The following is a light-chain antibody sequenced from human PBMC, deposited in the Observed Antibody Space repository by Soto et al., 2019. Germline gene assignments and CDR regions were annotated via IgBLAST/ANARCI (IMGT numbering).Light chain of an antibody. J-gene: IGLJ2*01. CDR3: AAWDDSLSPYVV. V-gene: IGLV1-47*01. Sequence: QLVLTQPPSASGTPGQRVTISCSGSSSNIGSNYVYWYQQLPGTAPKLLIYRNNQRPSGVPDRFSGSKSGTSASLAISGLRSEDEADYYCAAWDDSLSPYVVFGGGTKLTVL. CDR1: SSNIGSNY. CDR2: RNN.